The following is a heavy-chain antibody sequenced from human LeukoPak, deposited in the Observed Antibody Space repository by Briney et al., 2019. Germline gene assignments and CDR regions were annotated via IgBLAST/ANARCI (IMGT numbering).Heavy chain of an antibody. D-gene: IGHD3-10*01. CDR2: ISGYNSKT. J-gene: IGHJ6*04. Sequence: ASVKVSCKASGYTFTSYGISWVRQAPGQGLEWMGWISGYNSKTNYAQQFQGRVTMTKDTSTSTVYMELRSLRSDDTAVYYCARDLGFGEVLVSGHYYNGMDVWGKGTAVTVSS. CDR1: GYTFTSYG. CDR3: ARDLGFGEVLVSGHYYNGMDV. V-gene: IGHV1-18*04.